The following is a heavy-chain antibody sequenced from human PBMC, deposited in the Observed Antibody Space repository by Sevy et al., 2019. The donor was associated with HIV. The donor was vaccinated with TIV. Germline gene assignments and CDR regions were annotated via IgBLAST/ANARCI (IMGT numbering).Heavy chain of an antibody. CDR3: AMIDLIVEATNGFDY. J-gene: IGHJ4*02. D-gene: IGHD1-26*01. CDR2: FDPEDGET. V-gene: IGHV1-24*01. Sequence: ASVKVSCKVSGHTLTELSMHWVRQAPGKGLEWMGGFDPEDGETVYAQNFKGRVTMTEDTSTDTAYMALSSLRSEDTAVYYCAMIDLIVEATNGFDYWGQGSLVTVSS. CDR1: GHTLTELS.